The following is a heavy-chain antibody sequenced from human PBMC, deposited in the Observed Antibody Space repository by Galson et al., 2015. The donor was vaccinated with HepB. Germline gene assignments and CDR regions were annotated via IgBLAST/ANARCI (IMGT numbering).Heavy chain of an antibody. Sequence: SVKVSCKASGYTFNTYFINWVRQAPGQRLQWMGRVSTYNGDTQYAQDLQDRVTMTIDTSISTACMELSRLRSDDTAFYYCAREYDYVWGSSPSGNYYYAMDVWGQGTTVIVSS. J-gene: IGHJ6*02. CDR1: GYTFNTYF. CDR3: AREYDYVWGSSPSGNYYYAMDV. V-gene: IGHV1-18*01. CDR2: VSTYNGDT. D-gene: IGHD3-16*01.